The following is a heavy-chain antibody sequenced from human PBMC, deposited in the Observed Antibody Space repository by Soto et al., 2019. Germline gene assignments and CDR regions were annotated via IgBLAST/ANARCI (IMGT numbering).Heavy chain of an antibody. V-gene: IGHV1-18*01. D-gene: IGHD6-19*01. CDR2: ISAYNGNT. J-gene: IGHJ4*02. Sequence: ASVKVSCKASGYTFTSYGISWVRQAPGQGLEWMGWISAYNGNTNYAQKLQGRVTMTTDTSTSTAYLELRSLRSDDTAVYYCARDQRNLFSSGPEYYFDYWGQGTLVTVSS. CDR1: GYTFTSYG. CDR3: ARDQRNLFSSGPEYYFDY.